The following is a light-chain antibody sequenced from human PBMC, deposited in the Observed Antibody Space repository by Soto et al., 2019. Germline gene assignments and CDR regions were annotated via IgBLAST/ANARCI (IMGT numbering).Light chain of an antibody. V-gene: IGLV2-14*01. CDR1: SSDVGGFNY. Sequence: QSARTQPASVSGSPGNSITISCTGTSSDVGGFNYVSLFQQHPGKAPKLMIYEVNSRPSGVSDRFSGSKSGNTASLTISGLQPEEEADYYCNSYTSINTIVFGTGTKVTV. CDR2: EVN. J-gene: IGLJ1*01. CDR3: NSYTSINTIV.